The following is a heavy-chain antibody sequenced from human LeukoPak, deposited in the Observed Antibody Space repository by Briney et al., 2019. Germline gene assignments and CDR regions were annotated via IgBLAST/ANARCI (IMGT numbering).Heavy chain of an antibody. CDR2: ICYDGSNK. CDR3: ARDRCSSTSCTYYFDY. V-gene: IGHV3-33*08. D-gene: IGHD2-2*01. CDR1: GFTFSSYG. Sequence: GGSLRLSCAASGFTFSSYGMHWVRQAPGKGLEWVAVICYDGSNKYYADSVKGRFTISRDNSKNTLYLQMNSLRAEDTAVYYCARDRCSSTSCTYYFDYWGQGTLVTVSS. J-gene: IGHJ4*02.